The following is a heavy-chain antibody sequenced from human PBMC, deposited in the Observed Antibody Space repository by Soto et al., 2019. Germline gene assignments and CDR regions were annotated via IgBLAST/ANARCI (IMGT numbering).Heavy chain of an antibody. J-gene: IGHJ5*02. D-gene: IGHD1-1*01. CDR3: ARVGTTGWFDP. CDR1: GYSFTDYY. CDR2: INTKTGGT. Sequence: QVHLVQSGAEVKKPGASVKVSCKASGYSFTDYYMHWVRQAPGQGLEWMGWINTKTGGTNYAQRVQGRVTMTGDTSNNTAYMELSRLRSDDTAVYYGARVGTTGWFDPWGQGTVVTVSS. V-gene: IGHV1-2*02.